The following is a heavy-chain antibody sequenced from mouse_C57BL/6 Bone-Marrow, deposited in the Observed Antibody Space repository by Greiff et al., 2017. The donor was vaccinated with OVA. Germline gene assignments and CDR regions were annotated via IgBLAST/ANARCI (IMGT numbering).Heavy chain of an antibody. Sequence: EVHLVESGEGLVKPGGSLKLSCAASGFTFSSYAMSWVRQTPEKRLEWVAYISSGGDYIYYADTVKGRFTISRDNARNTLYLQMSSLKSEDTAMYYCTRTLPYYYGSSYYWYFDVWGTGTTVTVSS. D-gene: IGHD1-1*01. CDR3: TRTLPYYYGSSYYWYFDV. CDR1: GFTFSSYA. V-gene: IGHV5-9-1*02. CDR2: ISSGGDYI. J-gene: IGHJ1*03.